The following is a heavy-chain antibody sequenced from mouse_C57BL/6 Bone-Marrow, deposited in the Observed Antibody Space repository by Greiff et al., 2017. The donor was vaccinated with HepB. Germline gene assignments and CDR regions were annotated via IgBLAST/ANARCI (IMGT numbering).Heavy chain of an antibody. CDR2: IYPGDGDT. J-gene: IGHJ2*01. CDR1: GYAFSSSW. D-gene: IGHD1-1*01. V-gene: IGHV1-82*01. Sequence: VQLQQSGPELVKPGASVKISCKASGYAFSSSWMNWVKQRPGKGLEWIGRIYPGDGDTNYNGKFKGKATLTADKSSSTAYMQLSSLTSEDSAVYFCAKMIVLDYGGSSLYYFGGWGKGTTVTVAT. CDR3: AKMIVLDYGGSSLYYFGG.